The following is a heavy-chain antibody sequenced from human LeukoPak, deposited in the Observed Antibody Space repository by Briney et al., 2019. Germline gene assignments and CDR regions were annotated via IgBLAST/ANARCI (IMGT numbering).Heavy chain of an antibody. V-gene: IGHV3-21*01. J-gene: IGHJ3*02. D-gene: IGHD3-9*01. CDR1: GFTFSSYS. CDR2: ISSSSSYI. CDR3: ANDYYDILTGYGDAFDI. Sequence: GGSLRLSCAASGFTFSSYSMNWVRQAPGKGLEWVSSISSSSSYIYYADSVKGRFTISRDNAKNSLYLQMNSLRAEDTAVYYCANDYYDILTGYGDAFDIWGQGTMVTVSS.